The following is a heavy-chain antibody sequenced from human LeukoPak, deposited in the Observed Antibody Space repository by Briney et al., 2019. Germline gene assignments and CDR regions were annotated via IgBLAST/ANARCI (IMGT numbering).Heavy chain of an antibody. Sequence: AGGSLRLSCAASGFTFSSYWMHWVRQAPGKGLVWVSRINSDGISTIYADSVKGRFTISRDNAKNTLYLQMNSLRAEDTAVYYCARGSDSNYPGYWGQGTLVTVSS. CDR1: GFTFSSYW. CDR2: INSDGIST. V-gene: IGHV3-74*01. CDR3: ARGSDSNYPGY. D-gene: IGHD4-11*01. J-gene: IGHJ4*02.